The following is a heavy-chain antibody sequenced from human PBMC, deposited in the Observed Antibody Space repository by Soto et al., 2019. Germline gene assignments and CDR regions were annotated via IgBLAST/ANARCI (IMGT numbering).Heavy chain of an antibody. J-gene: IGHJ6*02. CDR1: GGTFSSYA. CDR3: ALAASTIFGVVIPYYYYYGMDV. CDR2: IIPIFGTA. Sequence: SVKVSCKASGGTFSSYAISWVRQAPGQGLEWMGGIIPIFGTANYAQKFQGRVTITADKSTSTAYMELSSLGSEDTAMYYCALAASTIFGVVIPYYYYYGMDVWGQGXTVTVSS. V-gene: IGHV1-69*06. D-gene: IGHD3-3*01.